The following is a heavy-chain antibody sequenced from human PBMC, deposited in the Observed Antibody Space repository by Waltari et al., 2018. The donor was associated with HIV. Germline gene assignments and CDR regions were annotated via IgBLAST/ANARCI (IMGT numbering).Heavy chain of an antibody. V-gene: IGHV1-2*02. CDR2: VNPNSGGT. CDR1: GYTFPSPGYY. J-gene: IGHJ4*02. Sequence: QAQLVQSGAEVKKPGASVKVSCTASGYTFPSPGYYVHWVRQAPGRGLEWMGWVNPNSGGTVYAQNFQGRVTMTRDTSISTAYMELSRLRSDDTAIYYCAVPWGMTEPTDYWGQGTLVTVSS. CDR3: AVPWGMTEPTDY. D-gene: IGHD3-16*01.